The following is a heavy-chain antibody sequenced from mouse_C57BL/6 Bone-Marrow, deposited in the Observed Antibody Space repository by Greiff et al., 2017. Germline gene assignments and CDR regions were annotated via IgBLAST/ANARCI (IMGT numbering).Heavy chain of an antibody. V-gene: IGHV1-82*01. CDR2: IYPGDGDT. J-gene: IGHJ1*03. CDR3: ARGAVVDWYFDV. D-gene: IGHD1-1*01. CDR1: GYAFSSSW. Sequence: VKLMESGPELVKPGASVKISCKASGYAFSSSWMNWVKQRPGKGLEWIGRIYPGDGDTNYNGKFKGKATLTADKASSTAYMQLSSLTSEDSAVYFCARGAVVDWYFDVWGTGTTVTVAS.